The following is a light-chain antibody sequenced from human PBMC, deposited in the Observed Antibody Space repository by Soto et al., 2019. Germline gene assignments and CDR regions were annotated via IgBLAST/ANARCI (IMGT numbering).Light chain of an antibody. V-gene: IGKV3-20*01. CDR1: QSVLSTY. CDR3: QQYYSSWT. Sequence: EIVLTQSPGTLSLSPGERATLSCRASQSVLSTYFAWYQQRPGQAPRLLIYGTSTRATGIPDRFSGSGSGTDFTLTISRLEPEDFAVYYCQQYYSSWTFDQGTKVEV. J-gene: IGKJ1*01. CDR2: GTS.